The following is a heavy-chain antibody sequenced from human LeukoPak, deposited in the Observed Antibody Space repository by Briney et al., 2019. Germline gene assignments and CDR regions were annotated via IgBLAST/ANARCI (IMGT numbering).Heavy chain of an antibody. CDR3: AKAEGYDILTGLDY. Sequence: GGSLRLSCAASASTFSNSAMSWVRQAPGKGLEWVSGIGASGGSTYYADSVKGRFTISRDNSKNTLYLQMNSLRTEDTAVYYCAKAEGYDILTGLDYWGQGTLVTVSS. CDR1: ASTFSNSA. CDR2: IGASGGST. J-gene: IGHJ4*02. D-gene: IGHD3-9*01. V-gene: IGHV3-23*01.